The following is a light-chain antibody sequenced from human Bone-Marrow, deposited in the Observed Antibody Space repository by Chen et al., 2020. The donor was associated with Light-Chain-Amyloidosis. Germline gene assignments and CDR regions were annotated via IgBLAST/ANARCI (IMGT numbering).Light chain of an antibody. Sequence: SYVLTQPSSVSVAPGQTATIACGGNNIGSTSVHWYQQTPGQAPLLVVYYDSDRPSGIPERLSGSNSGDPATLTISRVEAGDEADYYCQVWDRSSDRPVFGGGTKLTVL. J-gene: IGLJ3*02. V-gene: IGLV3-21*02. CDR3: QVWDRSSDRPV. CDR2: YDS. CDR1: NIGSTS.